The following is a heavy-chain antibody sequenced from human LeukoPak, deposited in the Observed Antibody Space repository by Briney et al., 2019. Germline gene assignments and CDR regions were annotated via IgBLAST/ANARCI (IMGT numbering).Heavy chain of an antibody. CDR1: GGSFSSYY. J-gene: IGHJ6*03. CDR2: IYYSGST. Sequence: SETLSLTCAVYGGSFSSYYWSWIRQPPGKGLEWIGYIYYSGSTNYNPSLKSRVTISVDTSKNQFSLKLSSVTAADTAVYYCARETSQKGAHYMDVWGKGTTVTISS. D-gene: IGHD3-16*01. CDR3: ARETSQKGAHYMDV. V-gene: IGHV4-59*01.